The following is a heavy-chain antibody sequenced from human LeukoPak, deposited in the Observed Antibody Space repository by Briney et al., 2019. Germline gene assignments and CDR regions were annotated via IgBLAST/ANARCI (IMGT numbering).Heavy chain of an antibody. V-gene: IGHV3-53*01. D-gene: IGHD1-14*01. Sequence: GGSLRLSCAASGFTVSRNYMSWVRQAPGRGLECVSVIYGGGPTYYADSVKGRFTISRDTAKNTLYLQMNSLRGEDTAVYFCARDLGIAGTTHAFDIWGHGTMVTLS. CDR3: ARDLGIAGTTHAFDI. CDR2: IYGGGPT. J-gene: IGHJ3*02. CDR1: GFTVSRNY.